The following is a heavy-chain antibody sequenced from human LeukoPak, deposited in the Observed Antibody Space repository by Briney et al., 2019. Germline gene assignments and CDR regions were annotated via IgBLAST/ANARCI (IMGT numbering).Heavy chain of an antibody. CDR3: AGIRIPGWYFDL. Sequence: GGSLRLSCAASGFTFSSYEMNWVRQAPGKGLEWVSYISSSGSTIYYADSVKGQFTISRDNAKNSLYLQMNSLRAEDTAVYYCAGIRIPGWYFDLWGRGTLVTVSS. CDR2: ISSSGSTI. V-gene: IGHV3-48*03. D-gene: IGHD2-2*01. J-gene: IGHJ2*01. CDR1: GFTFSSYE.